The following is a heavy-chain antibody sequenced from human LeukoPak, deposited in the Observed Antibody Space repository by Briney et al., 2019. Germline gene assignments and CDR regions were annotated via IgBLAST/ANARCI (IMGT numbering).Heavy chain of an antibody. V-gene: IGHV4-39*07. CDR3: ARGDHLGDIVVVPAADFDY. Sequence: KPSETLSLTCTVSGGSISSSSYYWAWIRQPPGKGLEWIGSIYYSGSAYYNPSLKSRVTIPVDTSKNQFSLKLRSVTAADTAVYYCARGDHLGDIVVVPAADFDYWGQGTLVTVSS. D-gene: IGHD2-2*01. J-gene: IGHJ4*02. CDR1: GGSISSSSYY. CDR2: IYYSGSA.